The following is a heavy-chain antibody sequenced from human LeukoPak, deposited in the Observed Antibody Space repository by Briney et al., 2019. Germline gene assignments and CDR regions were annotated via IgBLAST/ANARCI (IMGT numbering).Heavy chain of an antibody. CDR3: ARGDYGMTGYVLDH. Sequence: SETLSLTCTVSGASIISNSWYWIRQSAGRGLEWIGRVFPTGGADYNPSLTSRVIMSMDTSKSQFSLRLRSVSAADTAVYYCARGDYGMTGYVLDHWSQGILVTVSS. CDR2: VFPTGGA. V-gene: IGHV4-4*07. CDR1: GASIISNS. J-gene: IGHJ4*02. D-gene: IGHD3-9*01.